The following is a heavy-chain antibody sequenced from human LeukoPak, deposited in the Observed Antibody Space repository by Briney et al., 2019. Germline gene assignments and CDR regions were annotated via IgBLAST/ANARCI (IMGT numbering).Heavy chain of an antibody. CDR3: TTNHGDFNYYYYYYMDV. CDR1: GFTFSNAW. J-gene: IGHJ6*03. Sequence: PGGSLRLSCAASGFTFSNAWMSWVLQAPGKRLEWVVRIKSKTDGGTTDYAALVKGRFTISRDDSKNTLYLQMNSLKTEDTAVYYCTTNHGDFNYYYYYYMDVWGKGTTVTVSS. V-gene: IGHV3-15*01. CDR2: IKSKTDGGTT. D-gene: IGHD4-17*01.